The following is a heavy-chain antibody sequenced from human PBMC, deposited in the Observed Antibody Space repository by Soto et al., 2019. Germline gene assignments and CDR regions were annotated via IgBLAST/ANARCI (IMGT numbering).Heavy chain of an antibody. CDR3: AKARGANNWANYYGLDV. V-gene: IGHV3-30*18. CDR2: ITYEGSNK. CDR1: RFIFAKYG. D-gene: IGHD1-1*01. Sequence: PGGSLRLSCAAPRFIFAKYGMHWVRRAPGKGLEWVALITYEGSNKYYADAVKGRFTISRDNVENMVSLQLDGLRGEDTAVYYCAKARGANNWANYYGLDVWGQGTTVTVSS. J-gene: IGHJ6*02.